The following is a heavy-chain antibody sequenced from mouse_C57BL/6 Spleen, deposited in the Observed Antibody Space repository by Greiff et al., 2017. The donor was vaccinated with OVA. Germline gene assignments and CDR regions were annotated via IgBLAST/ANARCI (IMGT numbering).Heavy chain of an antibody. D-gene: IGHD2-10*02. Sequence: QVQLKQSGAELVKPGASVKISCKASGYAFSSYWMNWVKQRPGKGLEWIGQIYPGDGDTNYNGQLKGKATLTADKSSSTAYMQLSSLTSEDSAVYFCAREETYGHWGFAYWGQGTLDTVSA. CDR2: IYPGDGDT. V-gene: IGHV1-80*01. CDR3: AREETYGHWGFAY. J-gene: IGHJ3*01. CDR1: GYAFSSYW.